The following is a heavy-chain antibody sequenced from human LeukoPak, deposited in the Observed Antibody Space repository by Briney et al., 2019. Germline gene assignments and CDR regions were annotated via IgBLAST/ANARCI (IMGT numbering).Heavy chain of an antibody. CDR3: ATGGVSAASGKPGYYYYYGMDV. CDR1: GYTLTELS. D-gene: IGHD6-25*01. V-gene: IGHV1-24*01. CDR2: FDTENGEG. Sequence: AAVKVSCKVSGYTLTELSMHWVRQAPGKGLEWMGGFDTENGEGIYAQKFQGRVSMTEDTSTDTAYMELSSLRSEDTAVYYCATGGVSAASGKPGYYYYYGMDVWGQGTTVTVS. J-gene: IGHJ6*02.